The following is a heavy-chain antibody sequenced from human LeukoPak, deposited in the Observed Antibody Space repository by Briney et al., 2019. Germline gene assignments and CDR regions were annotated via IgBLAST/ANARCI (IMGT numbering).Heavy chain of an antibody. V-gene: IGHV4-59*01. CDR1: GGSISTYY. CDR3: ARTTEDCNSASCYQYCFDP. CDR2: IYYSGYT. J-gene: IGHJ5*02. D-gene: IGHD2-2*01. Sequence: SETLSLTCTVSGGSISTYYWSWTRQPPGRGLEWVGYIYYSGYTNYNPSLKRRVTISVDTSKNQFSLKLSSVTAADTAVYYCARTTEDCNSASCYQYCFDPWGQGTLVTVSS.